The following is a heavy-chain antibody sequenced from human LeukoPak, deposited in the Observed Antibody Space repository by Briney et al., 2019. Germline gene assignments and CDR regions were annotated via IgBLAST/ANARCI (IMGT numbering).Heavy chain of an antibody. CDR3: AREVVTMIVVVNGAFDI. D-gene: IGHD3-22*01. Sequence: PSETLSLTCTVSGGSISSGDYYWSWIRQPPGKGLEWIGYIYYSGSTYYNPSLKSRVTISVDTSKNQFSLKLSSVTAADTAVYYCAREVVTMIVVVNGAFDIWGQGTMVTVSS. V-gene: IGHV4-30-4*01. CDR1: GGSISSGDYY. J-gene: IGHJ3*02. CDR2: IYYSGST.